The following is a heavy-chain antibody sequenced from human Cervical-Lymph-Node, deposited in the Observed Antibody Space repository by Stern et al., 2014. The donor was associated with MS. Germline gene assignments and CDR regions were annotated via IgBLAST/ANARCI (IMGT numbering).Heavy chain of an antibody. Sequence: MQLVQSGAEVKKPGESLKISCKLSGYSFTIYYIAWVRQMPGKGLEWMGGIYPYDSDTTYSPSFQGQVTISADKSITPAYLQWSSLRASDAAMYYCARHVQGFDYWGQGTLVTVSS. CDR3: ARHVQGFDY. V-gene: IGHV5-51*01. CDR2: IYPYDSDT. CDR1: GYSFTIYY. J-gene: IGHJ4*02.